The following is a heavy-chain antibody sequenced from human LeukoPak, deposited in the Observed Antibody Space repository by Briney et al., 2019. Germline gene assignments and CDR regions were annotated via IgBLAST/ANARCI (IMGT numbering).Heavy chain of an antibody. CDR2: IYTSGST. CDR3: ARWVTTQGTFDI. CDR1: GGSISTYY. D-gene: IGHD1-1*01. J-gene: IGHJ3*02. V-gene: IGHV4-4*07. Sequence: SETLSLTCTVSGGSISTYYWIWIRQPAGKGLEWIGRIYTSGSTNYNSSLKSRVTLSLDTSKNQFSLKLTSVTAADTAVYYCARWVTTQGTFDIWGQGTMVTVSS.